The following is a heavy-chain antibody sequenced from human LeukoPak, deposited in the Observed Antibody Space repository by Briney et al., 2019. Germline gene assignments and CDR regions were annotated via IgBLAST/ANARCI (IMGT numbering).Heavy chain of an antibody. Sequence: SVKVSCKASGGTFKSYSFSWVRQAPGQGLEWMGGIIPIFNTTKSAQKLRGRVTFTADESTSTAYMELSTLTSEDAAVYYCTRETSSRYFDYWGQGTLVTVSS. J-gene: IGHJ4*02. V-gene: IGHV1-69*13. CDR3: TRETSSRYFDY. CDR2: IIPIFNTT. CDR1: GGTFKSYS.